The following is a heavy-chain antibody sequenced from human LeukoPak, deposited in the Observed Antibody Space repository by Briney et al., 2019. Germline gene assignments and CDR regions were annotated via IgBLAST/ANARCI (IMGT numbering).Heavy chain of an antibody. Sequence: PGGSLRLSCAASGFTFSSYSMNWVRQAPGKGLEWVSLITTSTSYIYYADSVKGRFSISRDNAKNSLYLQMNSLRAEDTAVYYCARNVGYNWGQGTLVTVSS. CDR1: GFTFSSYS. V-gene: IGHV3-21*01. CDR3: ARNVGYN. J-gene: IGHJ4*02. D-gene: IGHD5-18*01. CDR2: ITTSTSYI.